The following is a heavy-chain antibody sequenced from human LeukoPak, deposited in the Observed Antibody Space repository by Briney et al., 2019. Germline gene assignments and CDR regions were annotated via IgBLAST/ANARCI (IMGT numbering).Heavy chain of an antibody. V-gene: IGHV4-59*01. J-gene: IGHJ4*02. CDR2: IYYSGST. Sequence: SETLSLTCTVSGGSISSYYWSWIRQPPGKGLEWIGYIYYSGSTDYNPSLKSRVTISVDTSKNQFSLKLSSVTAADTAVYYCARGRGYSYVDYWGQGTLVTVSS. CDR1: GGSISSYY. CDR3: ARGRGYSYVDY. D-gene: IGHD5-18*01.